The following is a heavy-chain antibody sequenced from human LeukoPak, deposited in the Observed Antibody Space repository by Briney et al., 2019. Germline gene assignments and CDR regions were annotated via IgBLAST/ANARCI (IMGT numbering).Heavy chain of an antibody. D-gene: IGHD1-1*01. CDR2: INPSDSDT. J-gene: IGHJ4*02. CDR3: ARAWNFDY. Sequence: AESLKISCKGSGYSFTNYWIAWVRQMPGRGLEWMVIINPSDSDTRYSPSFQGQVTISADKSISTAYLQWSSLKASDSAMYYCARAWNFDYWGQGTLVTVSS. V-gene: IGHV5-51*01. CDR1: GYSFTNYW.